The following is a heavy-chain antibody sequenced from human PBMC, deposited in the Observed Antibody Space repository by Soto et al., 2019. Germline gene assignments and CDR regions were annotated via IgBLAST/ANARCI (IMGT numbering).Heavy chain of an antibody. J-gene: IGHJ6*03. CDR1: GYTFTSYA. CDR2: INAGNGNT. D-gene: IGHD2-2*01. Sequence: GASVKVSCKASGYTFTSYAMHWVCQAPGQRLEWMGWINAGNGNTKYSQKFQGRVTITRDTSASTAYMELSSLRSEDTAVYYCARSCSSTSCYPNYYYYYMDVWGKGTTVTVSS. CDR3: ARSCSSTSCYPNYYYYYMDV. V-gene: IGHV1-3*01.